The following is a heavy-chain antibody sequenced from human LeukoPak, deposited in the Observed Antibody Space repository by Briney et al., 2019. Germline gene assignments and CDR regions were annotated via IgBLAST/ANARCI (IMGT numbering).Heavy chain of an antibody. J-gene: IGHJ4*02. CDR3: ANPGRAGTMFFFDF. V-gene: IGHV4-39*01. Sequence: SETLSLTCTVSVGSISSSGYYWGWIRQPPGKALEWLESIYYTGTTYYNPSLKSRVTISVDTSKNQFSLKLSSVTAADTAVYYCANPGRAGTMFFFDFWGKGTLVTVSS. CDR2: IYYTGTT. D-gene: IGHD3-10*02. CDR1: VGSISSSGYY.